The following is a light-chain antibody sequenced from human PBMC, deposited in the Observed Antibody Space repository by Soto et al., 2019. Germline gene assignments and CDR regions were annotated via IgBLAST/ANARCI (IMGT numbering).Light chain of an antibody. Sequence: QSVLTQPASVSGSPGQSITISCTGTSSDVGGYNYVSWYQQHPGKAPKLMIYEVSNRPSRVSNRFSGSKSGNTASLTISGLQAEDEADYYCSSYTRSSTPYVYGTGTQLTVL. CDR1: SSDVGGYNY. CDR2: EVS. J-gene: IGLJ1*01. V-gene: IGLV2-14*01. CDR3: SSYTRSSTPYV.